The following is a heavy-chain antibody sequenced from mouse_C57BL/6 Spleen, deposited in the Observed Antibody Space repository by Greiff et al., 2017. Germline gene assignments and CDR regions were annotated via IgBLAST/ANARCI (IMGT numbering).Heavy chain of an antibody. CDR1: GFSFNTYA. V-gene: IGHV10-1*01. D-gene: IGHD1-1*01. CDR2: IRSKSNNYAT. J-gene: IGHJ4*01. CDR3: VRDYGSSFTRAMDY. Sequence: EVMLVESGGGLVQPKGSLKLSCAASGFSFNTYAMNWVRQAPGKGLEWVARIRSKSNNYATYYADSVKDRFTISRDDSESMLYLQMNNLKTEDTAMYYCVRDYGSSFTRAMDYWGQGTSVTVSS.